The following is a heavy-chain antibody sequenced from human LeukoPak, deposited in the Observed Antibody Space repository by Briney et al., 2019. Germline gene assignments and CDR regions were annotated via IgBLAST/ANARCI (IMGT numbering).Heavy chain of an antibody. CDR3: AKVGPVYYDFWSGYYEYYFDY. J-gene: IGHJ4*02. Sequence: GGSLRLSCAASGFIFSNFTMNWVRQAPGKGLEWVSSISRTTSFKYYADSMKGRFTISRDNSKNTLYLQMNSLRAEDTAVYYCAKVGPVYYDFWSGYYEYYFDYWGQGTLVTVSS. V-gene: IGHV3-21*04. D-gene: IGHD3-3*01. CDR1: GFIFSNFT. CDR2: ISRTTSFK.